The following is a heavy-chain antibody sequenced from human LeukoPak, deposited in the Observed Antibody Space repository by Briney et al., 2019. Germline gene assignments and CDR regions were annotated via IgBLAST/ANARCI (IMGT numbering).Heavy chain of an antibody. CDR3: AKDWHWCGPGG. D-gene: IGHD2-8*02. V-gene: IGHV3-30*18. Sequence: PGGSLRLSCAASGFTFSSYGMHWVRQAPDRGLEWVSTISADADNEHYPDSLKGRFTISRDNSKNTLYLQMNSLRAEDTALYYCAKDWHWCGPGGWGQGALVTASS. CDR2: ISADADNE. J-gene: IGHJ4*02. CDR1: GFTFSSYG.